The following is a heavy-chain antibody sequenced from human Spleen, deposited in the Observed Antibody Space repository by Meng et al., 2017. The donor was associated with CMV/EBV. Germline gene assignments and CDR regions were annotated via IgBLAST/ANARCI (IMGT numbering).Heavy chain of an antibody. CDR1: GGSFSGYY. Sequence: GAVYGGSFSGYYWSWIRQPPGKGLEWIGEINHSGKTNYNPSLKSRVTISVDTSKNQFSLNLNSVTAADTAVYYCATNSSGWYGYFDPWGQGTLVTVSS. V-gene: IGHV4-34*01. CDR2: INHSGKT. J-gene: IGHJ5*02. D-gene: IGHD6-19*01. CDR3: ATNSSGWYGYFDP.